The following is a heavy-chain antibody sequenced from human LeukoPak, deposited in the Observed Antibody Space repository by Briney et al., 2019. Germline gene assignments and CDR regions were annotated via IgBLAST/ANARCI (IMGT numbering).Heavy chain of an antibody. CDR2: INPNSGGT. V-gene: IGHV1-2*02. Sequence: ASVKVSCKASGYTPTGYYMHWVRQAPGQGHEWMGWINPNSGGTTYAQKFQGRVTMPRDTSISTAYMELSRLRSDDTAVYYCARDGYYDFWSGYYLSTYYGMDVWREGTTVTVSS. D-gene: IGHD3-3*01. CDR1: GYTPTGYY. J-gene: IGHJ6*04. CDR3: ARDGYYDFWSGYYLSTYYGMDV.